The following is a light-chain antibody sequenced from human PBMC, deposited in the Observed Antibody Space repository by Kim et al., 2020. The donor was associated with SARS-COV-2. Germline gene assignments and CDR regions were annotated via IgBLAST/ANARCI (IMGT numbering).Light chain of an antibody. V-gene: IGKV1-39*01. J-gene: IGKJ1*01. CDR2: ATS. Sequence: AYVGGKGSINCRASQYIRKYVNWYQQKSGHAPKLLIYATSSVQSGVPSRFSGRGSGTDFTLTISGLQPEDFATYYCQQSYSTLWTFGQGTKVDTK. CDR3: QQSYSTLWT. CDR1: QYIRKY.